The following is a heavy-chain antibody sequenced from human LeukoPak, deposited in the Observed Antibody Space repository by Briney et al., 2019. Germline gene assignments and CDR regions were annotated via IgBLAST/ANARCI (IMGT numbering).Heavy chain of an antibody. CDR2: INSDGSTT. CDR3: ARGPATRGGFDI. J-gene: IGHJ3*02. V-gene: IGHV3-74*01. Sequence: TGGSLRLSCAASGFTFSSYWMHWVRQAPGKGLVWVSRINSDGSTTSYADSVKGRFTISRDNAENTLYLQMNSLRADDTAVYYCARGPATRGGFDIWGQGTMVTVSS. D-gene: IGHD2-15*01. CDR1: GFTFSSYW.